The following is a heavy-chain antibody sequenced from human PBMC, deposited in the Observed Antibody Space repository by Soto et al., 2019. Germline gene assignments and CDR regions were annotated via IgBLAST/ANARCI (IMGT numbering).Heavy chain of an antibody. J-gene: IGHJ6*02. V-gene: IGHV4-39*01. Sequence: SETLSLTCTVSGGSISSSSYYWGWIRQPPGKGLEWIGSLYYSGSTYYNPSLKSRVTISVDTSKSQFSLKLSSVAAADTAVYYCARGGYYYYGMDVWGQGTTVTVSS. CDR1: GGSISSSSYY. CDR2: LYYSGST. CDR3: ARGGYYYYGMDV.